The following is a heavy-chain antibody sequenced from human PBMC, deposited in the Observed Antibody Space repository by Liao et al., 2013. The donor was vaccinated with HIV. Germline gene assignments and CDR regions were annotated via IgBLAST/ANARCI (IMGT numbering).Heavy chain of an antibody. CDR1: GGFISTYY. CDR2: IYYSGST. Sequence: QVQLQESGPGLVKPSETLSLTCTVSGGFISTYYWSWIRQPPGKALEWIGYIYYSGSTKYNPSLKSRVTMSVDTSKTQFSLKLSSVTAADTAVYYCARAGIEWWLFDYWGQEPWSPSPQ. D-gene: IGHD2-8*01. CDR3: ARAGIEWWLFDY. V-gene: IGHV4-59*01. J-gene: IGHJ4*01.